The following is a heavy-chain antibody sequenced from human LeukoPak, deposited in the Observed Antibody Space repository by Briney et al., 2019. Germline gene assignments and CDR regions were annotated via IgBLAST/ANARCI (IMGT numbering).Heavy chain of an antibody. J-gene: IGHJ4*02. Sequence: PGGSLRLSCAASGLTFSSYGMHWVRQAPGKGLEWVAVISYDGSNKYYADSVKGRFTISRDNSKNTLYLQMNSLRAEDTAVYYCAKDFKSNWPHYFDHWGQGTLVTVSS. CDR3: AKDFKSNWPHYFDH. CDR2: ISYDGSNK. CDR1: GLTFSSYG. V-gene: IGHV3-30*18. D-gene: IGHD1-1*01.